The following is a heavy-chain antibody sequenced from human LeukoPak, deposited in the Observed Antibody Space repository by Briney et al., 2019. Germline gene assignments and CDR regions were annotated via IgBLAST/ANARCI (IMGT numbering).Heavy chain of an antibody. V-gene: IGHV4-4*07. CDR1: GASISSYY. D-gene: IGHD1-14*01. CDR2: LQPSGAT. CDR3: ARDSTGTAFDP. J-gene: IGHJ5*02. Sequence: SETLSLTCIVSGASISSYYWSWIRHPAGKELEWIGRLQPSGATNYNPSLESRVTMSVDTSKNQFSLSLTSGTAADTAVYYCARDSTGTAFDPWGQGTLVTVSS.